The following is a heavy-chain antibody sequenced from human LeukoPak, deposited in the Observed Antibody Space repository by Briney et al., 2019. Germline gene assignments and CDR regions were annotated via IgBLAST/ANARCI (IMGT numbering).Heavy chain of an antibody. CDR1: GYSFTSYW. V-gene: IGHV5-51*01. CDR2: IYPGDSDT. CDR3: ARHVPFGESSSWYFAYGMDV. J-gene: IGHJ6*02. D-gene: IGHD6-13*01. Sequence: GESLEISCQGSGYSFTSYWIGWVRQMPGKGLGGMGVIYPGDSDTRYSPSFQGQVTISADKSISTASLQWSSLKASYTAMCYCARHVPFGESSSWYFAYGMDVWGQGTTVTVSS.